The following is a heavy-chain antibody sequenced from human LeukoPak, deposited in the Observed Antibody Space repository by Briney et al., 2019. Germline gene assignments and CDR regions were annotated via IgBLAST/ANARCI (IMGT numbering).Heavy chain of an antibody. D-gene: IGHD6-19*01. J-gene: IGHJ5*02. CDR1: GYTFTGYC. V-gene: IGHV1-2*02. CDR3: ARGVDGTARFDP. Sequence: GASVKVSCKASGYTFTGYCMHWVRQAPGQGLEWMGWINPNSGGTNYAQKFQGRVTMTRDTSISIAYMELSRLRSDDTAVYYCARGVDGTARFDPWGQGTLVTVSS. CDR2: INPNSGGT.